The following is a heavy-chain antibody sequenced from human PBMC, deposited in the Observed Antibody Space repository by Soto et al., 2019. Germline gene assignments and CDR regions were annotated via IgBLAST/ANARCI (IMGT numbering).Heavy chain of an antibody. Sequence: GGSLRLSCAASGFTFSSSGMHWVRQAPGKGLEWVAVISYDGSNKYYADSVKCRFTITRDNSKNTLYLQMNSLRAEDTAVYYCATNPLCSGGSCYSGIFDYWGQGTLVTVSS. CDR1: GFTFSSSG. V-gene: IGHV3-30*03. CDR3: ATNPLCSGGSCYSGIFDY. D-gene: IGHD2-15*01. J-gene: IGHJ4*02. CDR2: ISYDGSNK.